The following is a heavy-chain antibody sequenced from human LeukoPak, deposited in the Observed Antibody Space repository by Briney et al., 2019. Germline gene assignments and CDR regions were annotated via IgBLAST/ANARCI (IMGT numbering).Heavy chain of an antibody. CDR1: GGSTSSYS. V-gene: IGHV4-4*07. J-gene: IGHJ4*02. Sequence: SETLSLTCTVSGGSTSSYSWSWIRQPAGKGLEWIGRLYTSGSTNYNPSVTSRVTMSLDTSKNQFSLKMKYVTAADTAVYYCARDLSYPLYYFDYWGQGTLVTVSS. CDR3: ARDLSYPLYYFDY. CDR2: LYTSGST. D-gene: IGHD2-2*01.